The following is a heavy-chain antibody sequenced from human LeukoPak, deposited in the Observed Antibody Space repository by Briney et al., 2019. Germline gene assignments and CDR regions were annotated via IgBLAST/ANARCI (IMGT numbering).Heavy chain of an antibody. CDR2: ITGSGGST. CDR1: GFTFSSYA. J-gene: IGHJ5*02. V-gene: IGHV3-23*01. D-gene: IGHD3-10*01. Sequence: GGSLRLSCAASGFTFSSYAMSCVRDAPGKGREWVSDITGSGGSTYYADSVKGRFTISRDNSKNTLYLQMNSLRAEDTAVYYCAKGSPDYYGSGRPGWFDPWGQGTLVTVSS. CDR3: AKGSPDYYGSGRPGWFDP.